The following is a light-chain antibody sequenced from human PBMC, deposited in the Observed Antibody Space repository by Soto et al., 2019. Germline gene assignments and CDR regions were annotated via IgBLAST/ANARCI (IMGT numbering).Light chain of an antibody. Sequence: DIQMTQSPSTLSASVGDRVTITCRASQSISNWLAWYQQKPGKAPNLLIYDASTLESGVPARFSGSGSGTEFTLTISSLQADDFAAYYCQQYNSYSWTFGQGTQVEI. CDR3: QQYNSYSWT. CDR1: QSISNW. CDR2: DAS. J-gene: IGKJ1*01. V-gene: IGKV1-5*01.